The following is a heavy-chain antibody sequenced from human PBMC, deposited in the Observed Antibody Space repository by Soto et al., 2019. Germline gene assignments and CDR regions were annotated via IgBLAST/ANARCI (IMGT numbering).Heavy chain of an antibody. Sequence: EVQLVESGGGVVKPGGSLRLSCAASGFTFNNAGMNWVRQAPGKGLEWVGRIKSNNDGGTKDYAAPVKGRFTISREDSRNTVSLQMNSLVTEDTDVYDCSTEVWDSKHVDYRGQGTLVTVSS. D-gene: IGHD1-26*01. J-gene: IGHJ4*02. CDR2: IKSNNDGGTK. V-gene: IGHV3-15*07. CDR3: STEVWDSKHVDY. CDR1: GFTFNNAG.